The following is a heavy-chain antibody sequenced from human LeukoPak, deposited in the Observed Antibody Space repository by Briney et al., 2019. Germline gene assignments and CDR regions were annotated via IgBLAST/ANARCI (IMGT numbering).Heavy chain of an antibody. CDR2: IRYDGSNK. D-gene: IGHD4-17*01. CDR3: ASPLRFHYYYYMDV. CDR1: GFTFSSYG. Sequence: PGGSLRLSCAASGFTFSSYGMHWVRQAPGKGLEWVAFIRYDGSNKYYADSVKGRFTISRDNAKNSLYLQMNSLRAEDTAVYYCASPLRFHYYYYMDVWGKGTTVTVSS. J-gene: IGHJ6*03. V-gene: IGHV3-30*02.